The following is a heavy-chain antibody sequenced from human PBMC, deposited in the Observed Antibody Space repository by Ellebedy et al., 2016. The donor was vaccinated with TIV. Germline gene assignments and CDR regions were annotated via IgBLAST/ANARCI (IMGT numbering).Heavy chain of an antibody. CDR1: GFTFSSYA. Sequence: GESLKISXAASGFTFSSYAMSWVRQAPGKGLEWVSAISGSGGSTYYADSVKGRFTISRDNSKNTLYLQMNSLRAEDTAVYYCARDDLDIVVGPIDYYGMDVWGQGTTVTVSS. D-gene: IGHD2-2*03. CDR3: ARDDLDIVVGPIDYYGMDV. V-gene: IGHV3-23*01. J-gene: IGHJ6*02. CDR2: ISGSGGST.